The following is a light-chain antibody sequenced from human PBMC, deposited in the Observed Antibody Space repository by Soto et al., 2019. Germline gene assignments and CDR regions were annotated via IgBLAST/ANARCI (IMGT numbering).Light chain of an antibody. Sequence: DIVMTQSPDSLALCRGERAPINCQSSQTVLDGSNNKDHLTWYQQKPGQTRKLLIYCASTREFGVPDRFSGSGSGTDSTLTISSLKAEDVAVYYCQQSYTTPRTFGHGTKVDIK. CDR3: QQSYTTPRT. J-gene: IGKJ1*01. CDR1: QTVLDGSNNKDH. CDR2: CAS. V-gene: IGKV4-1*01.